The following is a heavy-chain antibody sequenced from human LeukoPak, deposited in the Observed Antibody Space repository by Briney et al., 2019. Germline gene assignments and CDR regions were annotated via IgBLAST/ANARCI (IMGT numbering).Heavy chain of an antibody. CDR2: IYYSGST. V-gene: IGHV4-39*07. Sequence: PSETLSLTCTVSGGSISSSSYFWGWIRQPPGKGLEWIGNIYYSGSTYYSPSLKSRVTISVHTSKNQFSLKLSSVTAAVTAVYYCARDPAGTFDYWGQGTLVTVSS. CDR1: GGSISSSSYF. J-gene: IGHJ4*02. D-gene: IGHD6-19*01. CDR3: ARDPAGTFDY.